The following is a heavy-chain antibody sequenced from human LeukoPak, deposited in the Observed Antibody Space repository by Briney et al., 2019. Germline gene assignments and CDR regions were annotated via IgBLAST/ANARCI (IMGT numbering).Heavy chain of an antibody. CDR2: VHHTGSA. J-gene: IGHJ6*02. V-gene: IGHV4-59*01. D-gene: IGHD4/OR15-4a*01. Sequence: SETLSXTCTVSGISINTYYWSWIRQSPGKGLEWIGYVHHTGSADYNPSLRSRATISLDTSKNQFSLKLTSATAADTAIYYCARDSWDYIAMDVWGPGTTVIVSS. CDR1: GISINTYY. CDR3: ARDSWDYIAMDV.